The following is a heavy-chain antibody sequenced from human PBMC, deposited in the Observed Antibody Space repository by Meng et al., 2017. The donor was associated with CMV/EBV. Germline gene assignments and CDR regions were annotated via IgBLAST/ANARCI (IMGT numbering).Heavy chain of an antibody. CDR1: GGSISSSSYY. CDR2: IYYSGST. J-gene: IGHJ6*02. V-gene: IGHV4-39*07. Sequence: SETLSLTCTVFGGSISSSSYYWGWIRQPPGKGLEWIGSIYYSGSTYYNPSLKSRVTISVDTSKNQFSLKLSSVTAADTAVYYCAKGSGRGSYNEDYYGMDVWGQGTTVTVSS. D-gene: IGHD1-26*01. CDR3: AKGSGRGSYNEDYYGMDV.